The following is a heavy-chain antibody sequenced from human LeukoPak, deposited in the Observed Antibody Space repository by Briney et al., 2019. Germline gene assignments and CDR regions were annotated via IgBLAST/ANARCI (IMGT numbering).Heavy chain of an antibody. CDR2: ISSSSSYI. Sequence: GGSLRLSCAASGFTFSSNGMNWVRQAPGKGLEWVSSISSSSSYIYYADSVKGRFTISRDNAKNSLYLQMNSLRAEDTAVYYCARDIHGYSGPHDYWGQGTLVTVSS. J-gene: IGHJ4*02. CDR1: GFTFSSNG. CDR3: ARDIHGYSGPHDY. D-gene: IGHD5-12*01. V-gene: IGHV3-21*01.